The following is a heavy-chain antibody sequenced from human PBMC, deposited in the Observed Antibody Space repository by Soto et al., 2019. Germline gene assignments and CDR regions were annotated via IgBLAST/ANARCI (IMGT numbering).Heavy chain of an antibody. Sequence: QVQLVQSGGEVKKPGASVKVSCKASGYSFTGYGINWVRQAPGQGPEWLGRITTYNGDTNYAQNFQGRLTMTTDTSTGTTSLELRSLRSDDTAVYYCARGRGYSLIPVVEDAVDVWGQGTLVTVSS. CDR1: GYSFTGYG. CDR2: ITTYNGDT. V-gene: IGHV1-18*04. CDR3: ARGRGYSLIPVVEDAVDV. J-gene: IGHJ3*01. D-gene: IGHD5-12*01.